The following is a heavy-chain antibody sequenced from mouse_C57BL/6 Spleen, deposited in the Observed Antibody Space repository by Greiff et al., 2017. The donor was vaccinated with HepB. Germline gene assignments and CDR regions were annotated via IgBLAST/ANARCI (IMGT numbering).Heavy chain of an antibody. CDR3: APYYHYAMDY. D-gene: IGHD1-1*01. Sequence: EVQLQQSGPELVKPGASVKISCKASGYTFTDYYMNWVKQSHGKSLEWIGDINPNNGGTSYNQKFKGKATLTVDKSSSTAYMELRSLTSEDSAVYYCAPYYHYAMDYWGQGTSVTVSS. V-gene: IGHV1-26*01. CDR2: INPNNGGT. CDR1: GYTFTDYY. J-gene: IGHJ4*01.